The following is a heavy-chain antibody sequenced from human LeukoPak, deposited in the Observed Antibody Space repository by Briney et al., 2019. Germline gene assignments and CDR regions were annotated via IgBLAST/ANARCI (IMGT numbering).Heavy chain of an antibody. D-gene: IGHD2-2*01. CDR1: GGSISSSSYY. CDR3: ARAGVPAAIGPYYYYYYMDV. CDR2: IYYSGST. J-gene: IGHJ6*03. Sequence: SETLSLTCTVSGGSISSSSYYWGWIRQPPGKGLEWIGSIYYSGSTYYNPSLKSRVTISVDTSKNQFSLKLSSVTAADTAVYYCARAGVPAAIGPYYYYYYMDVWGKGTTVTVSS. V-gene: IGHV4-39*07.